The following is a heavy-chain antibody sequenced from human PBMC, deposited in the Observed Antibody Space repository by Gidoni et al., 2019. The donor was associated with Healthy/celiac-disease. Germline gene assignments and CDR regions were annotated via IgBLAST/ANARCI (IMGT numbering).Heavy chain of an antibody. J-gene: IGHJ4*02. V-gene: IGHV3-23*01. CDR1: GFTFSSYA. CDR3: AKRLCHIPCIAVSGAFDY. D-gene: IGHD6-19*01. Sequence: EVQRLESGGGLVQTGGSLRLSCAASGFTFSSYAMSWVRQAPGQGLEWVSAICGRGGSTYYADSVKGRFTISRYNSKNTLYLQMNSLRAEDTAVYYCAKRLCHIPCIAVSGAFDYWGQGTLVTVSS. CDR2: ICGRGGST.